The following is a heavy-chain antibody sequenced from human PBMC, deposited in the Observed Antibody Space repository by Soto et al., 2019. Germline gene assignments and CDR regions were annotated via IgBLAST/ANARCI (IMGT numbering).Heavy chain of an antibody. Sequence: TSETLSLTCAVYSDSISGGVYWGWIRQPPGKGLEWIGNIYHSGSAHYNPSLKSRVTMSVDTSKNNFSLRLTSVTAADTAVYYCARVTIFEYWFDPWGQGILVTVSS. CDR3: ARVTIFEYWFDP. CDR1: SDSISGGVY. V-gene: IGHV4-38-2*01. J-gene: IGHJ5*02. D-gene: IGHD3-3*01. CDR2: IYHSGSA.